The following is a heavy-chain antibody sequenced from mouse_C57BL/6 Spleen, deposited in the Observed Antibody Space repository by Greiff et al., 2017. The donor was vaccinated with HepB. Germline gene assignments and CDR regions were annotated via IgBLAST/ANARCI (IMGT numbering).Heavy chain of an antibody. CDR1: GFTFSSYA. Sequence: EVKLMESGGGLVKPGGSLKLSCAASGFTFSSYAMSWVRQTPEKRLEWVATISDGGSYTYYPDNVKGRFTISRDNAKNNLYLQMSHLKSEDTAMYYCARDGLLRFACWGQGTLVTVSA. V-gene: IGHV5-4*01. J-gene: IGHJ3*01. CDR2: ISDGGSYT. D-gene: IGHD2-3*01. CDR3: ARDGLLRFAC.